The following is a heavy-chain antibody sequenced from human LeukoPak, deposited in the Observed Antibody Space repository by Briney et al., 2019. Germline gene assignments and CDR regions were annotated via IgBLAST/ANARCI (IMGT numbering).Heavy chain of an antibody. CDR2: IKQDGSEK. J-gene: IGHJ4*02. CDR1: GFTFSSYW. V-gene: IGHV3-7*01. D-gene: IGHD3-22*01. CDR3: ARDRIYYDSSGLNDY. Sequence: GGSLRLSCAASGFTFSSYWMSWVRQAPGKGLEWVANIKQDGSEKYYVDSVKGRFTISGDNAKNSLYLQMNSLRAEDTAVYYCARDRIYYDSSGLNDYWGQGTLVTVSS.